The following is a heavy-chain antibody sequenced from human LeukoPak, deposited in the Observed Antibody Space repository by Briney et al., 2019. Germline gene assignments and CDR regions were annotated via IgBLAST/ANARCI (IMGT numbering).Heavy chain of an antibody. CDR1: GHTFTSYS. J-gene: IGHJ3*02. CDR3: ARVVHPYDYESSGLTYDAFDI. D-gene: IGHD3-22*01. V-gene: IGHV7-4-1*02. CDR2: INTNTGNP. Sequence: ASVKVSCKASGHTFTSYSMNWVRQAPGQGLEWLGWINTNTGNPTYAQGFTGRFVFSLDTSVNTAYLQISSLKAEDTAVYYCARVVHPYDYESSGLTYDAFDIWGQGTMVTVPS.